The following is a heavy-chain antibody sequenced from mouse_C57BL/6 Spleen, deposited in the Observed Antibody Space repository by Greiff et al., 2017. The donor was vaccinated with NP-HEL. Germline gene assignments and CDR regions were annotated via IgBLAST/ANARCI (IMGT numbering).Heavy chain of an antibody. CDR3: ARGGYYGSPYFDY. CDR1: GFTFSDYY. D-gene: IGHD1-1*01. V-gene: IGHV5-16*01. Sequence: EVMLVESEGGLVQPGSSMKLSCTASGFTFSDYYMAWVRQVPEKGLEWVANINYDGSSTYYLDSLKSRFIISRDNAKNILYLQMSSLKSEDTATYYCARGGYYGSPYFDYWGQGTTLTVSS. CDR2: INYDGSST. J-gene: IGHJ2*01.